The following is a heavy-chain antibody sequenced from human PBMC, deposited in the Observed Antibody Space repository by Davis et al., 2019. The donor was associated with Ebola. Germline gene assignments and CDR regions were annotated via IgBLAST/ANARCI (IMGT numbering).Heavy chain of an antibody. V-gene: IGHV1-46*01. D-gene: IGHD6-19*01. CDR2: INPSGGST. Sequence: ASVKVSCKASGYTFTSYYMHWVRQAPGQGLEWMGIINPSGGSTSYAQKFQGRVTMTRDTSTSTVYMELSSLRSEDTAVYYCARDVGTIAVAGTGDYWGQGTLVTVSS. CDR1: GYTFTSYY. J-gene: IGHJ4*02. CDR3: ARDVGTIAVAGTGDY.